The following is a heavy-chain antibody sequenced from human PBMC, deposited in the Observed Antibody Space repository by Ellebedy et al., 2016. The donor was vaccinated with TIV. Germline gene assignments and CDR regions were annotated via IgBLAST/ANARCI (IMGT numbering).Heavy chain of an antibody. D-gene: IGHD3-10*01. CDR3: ATGGRLSATRGLNWPFDY. CDR2: INPNSGAT. CDR1: GYTFPGYY. J-gene: IGHJ4*02. Sequence: AASVKVSCKAAGYTFPGYYMHWVRQAPGQGLEWMEWINPNSGATKYTQELHGRVAFTRDTSISTAYLELSSLTSDDTAVDYCATGGRLSATRGLNWPFDYWGQGTLVSVS. V-gene: IGHV1-2*02.